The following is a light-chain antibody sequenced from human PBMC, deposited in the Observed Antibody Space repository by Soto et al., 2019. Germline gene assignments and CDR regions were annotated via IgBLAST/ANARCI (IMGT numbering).Light chain of an antibody. Sequence: EIVMTQSPATLSVSPGERATLSCRASQSVSSNLAWYQQTPGQTPRLLIYDASIRATGIPARISGSGSGTEFTLTISSLQSEDFEIYYCQQYNNWPRTFGQGTKVEIK. J-gene: IGKJ1*01. V-gene: IGKV3D-15*01. CDR2: DAS. CDR3: QQYNNWPRT. CDR1: QSVSSN.